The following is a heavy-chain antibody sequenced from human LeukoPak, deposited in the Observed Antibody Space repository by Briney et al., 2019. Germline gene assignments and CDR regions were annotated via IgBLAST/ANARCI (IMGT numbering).Heavy chain of an antibody. J-gene: IGHJ3*02. CDR3: ARVDYSNYADAFDI. V-gene: IGHV4-34*01. CDR1: GGSISSYY. CDR2: INHSGST. D-gene: IGHD4-11*01. Sequence: SETLSLTCTVSGGSISSYYWSWIRQPPGKGLEWIGEINHSGSTNYNPSLKSRVTISVDTSKNQFSLKLSSVTAADTAVYYCARVDYSNYADAFDIWGQGTMVTVSS.